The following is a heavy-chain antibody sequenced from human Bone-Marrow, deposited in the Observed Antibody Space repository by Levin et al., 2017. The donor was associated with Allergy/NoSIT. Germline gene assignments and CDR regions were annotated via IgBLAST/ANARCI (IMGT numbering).Heavy chain of an antibody. CDR1: GGSISTDDYY. CDR2: IYYAGST. V-gene: IGHV4-30-4*01. Sequence: SETLSLTCSVSGGSISTDDYYWSWFRQPPGKGLEWIGYIYYAGSTHYNPSLKSRGTISIDASKTEFSVTLSRVTAADTAVYYCARGGAPTATGVAFDIWGQGRMVIVSS. D-gene: IGHD1-1*01. J-gene: IGHJ3*02. CDR3: ARGGAPTATGVAFDI.